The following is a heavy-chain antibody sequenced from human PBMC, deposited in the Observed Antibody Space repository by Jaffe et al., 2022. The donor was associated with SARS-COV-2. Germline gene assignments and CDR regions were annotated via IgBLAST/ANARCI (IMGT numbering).Heavy chain of an antibody. CDR2: ISGSGGST. D-gene: IGHD2-15*01. V-gene: IGHV3-23*04. CDR3: AKDGVAASFYYYYYMDV. J-gene: IGHJ6*03. CDR1: GFTFSSYA. Sequence: EVQLVESGGGLVQPGGSLRLSCAASGFTFSSYAMSWVRQAPGKGLEWVSAISGSGGSTYYADSVKGRFTISRDNSKNTLYLQMNSLRAEDTAVYYCAKDGVAASFYYYYYMDVWGKGTTVTVSS.